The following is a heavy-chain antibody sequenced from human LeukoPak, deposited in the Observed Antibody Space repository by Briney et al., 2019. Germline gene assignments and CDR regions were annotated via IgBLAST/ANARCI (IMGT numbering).Heavy chain of an antibody. V-gene: IGHV3-30-3*01. J-gene: IGHJ3*02. Sequence: GRSLRLSCAASGFTFSSYAMHWVRQAPDKGLEWVAVISYDGSNKYYADSVKGRFTISRDNSKNTLYLQMNSLRAEDTAVYYCARETSYDALDIWGQGTMVTVSS. CDR1: GFTFSSYA. CDR3: ARETSYDALDI. CDR2: ISYDGSNK.